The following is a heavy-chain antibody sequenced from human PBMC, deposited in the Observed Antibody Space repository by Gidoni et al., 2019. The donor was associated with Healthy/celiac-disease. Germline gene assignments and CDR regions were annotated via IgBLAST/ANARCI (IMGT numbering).Heavy chain of an antibody. CDR2: IIPIFGTA. Sequence: APGQGLEWMGGIIPIFGTANYAQKFQGRVTITADESTSTAYMELSSLRSEDTAVYYCATRSGSYFPFDYWGQGTLVTVSS. J-gene: IGHJ4*02. V-gene: IGHV1-69*01. D-gene: IGHD1-26*01. CDR3: ATRSGSYFPFDY.